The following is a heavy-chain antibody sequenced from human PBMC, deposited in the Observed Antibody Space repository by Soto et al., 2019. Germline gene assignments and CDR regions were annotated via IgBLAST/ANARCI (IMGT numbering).Heavy chain of an antibody. J-gene: IGHJ5*02. CDR1: GYSFTSYW. CDR3: ARLKGCSSTSCYTGNWFDP. CDR2: IDPGDSYT. Sequence: GESLKISCKGSGYSFTSYWISWVRQMPGKGLEWMGRIDPGDSYTNYSPSFQGHVTISADRSISTAYLQWSSLKASDTAMYYCARLKGCSSTSCYTGNWFDPWGQGTLVTVSS. V-gene: IGHV5-10-1*01. D-gene: IGHD2-2*02.